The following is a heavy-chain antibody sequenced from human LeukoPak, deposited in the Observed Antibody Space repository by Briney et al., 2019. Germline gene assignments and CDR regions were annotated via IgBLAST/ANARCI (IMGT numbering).Heavy chain of an antibody. D-gene: IGHD3-22*01. V-gene: IGHV3-11*01. CDR2: ISSSGSNK. Sequence: GGSLRLSCAASGITFSNYYMTWIRQAPGKGLEWVSYISSSGSNKYYADSVKGRFTISRDNAKNSLYLQMNSLRAEDTAVYYCSRLPLDYYDSGDFYDYYAMDVWGQGTTVAVSS. CDR1: GITFSNYY. J-gene: IGHJ6*02. CDR3: SRLPLDYYDSGDFYDYYAMDV.